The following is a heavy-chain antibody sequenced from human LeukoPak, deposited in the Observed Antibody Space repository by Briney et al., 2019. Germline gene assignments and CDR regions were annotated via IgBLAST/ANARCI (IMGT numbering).Heavy chain of an antibody. V-gene: IGHV1-69*13. CDR1: GGTFSSYA. D-gene: IGHD6-19*01. J-gene: IGHJ4*02. Sequence: SVTLSCKASGGTFSSYAISWVRQPPGQGLEWMGGIIPIFGTANYAQTLQGRVTITADESMSTAYMELSSLRSEDTAVYYCARAGSGYSSGSFDYWGQGTLVTVSS. CDR2: IIPIFGTA. CDR3: ARAGSGYSSGSFDY.